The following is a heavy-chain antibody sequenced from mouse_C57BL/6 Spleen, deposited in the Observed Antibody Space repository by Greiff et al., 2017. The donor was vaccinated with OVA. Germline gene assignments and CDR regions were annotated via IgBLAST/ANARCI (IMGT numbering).Heavy chain of an antibody. V-gene: IGHV5-17*01. CDR2: ISSGSSTI. CDR1: GFTFSDYG. D-gene: IGHD1-1*02. CDR3: ARHYGDAMDY. Sequence: DVQLVESGGGLVKPGGSLKLSCAASGFTFSDYGMHWVRQAPEKGLEWVAYISSGSSTIYYADTVKGRFTISRDNAKNTLFLQMTSLRSEDTAMYYCARHYGDAMDYWGQGTSVTVSS. J-gene: IGHJ4*01.